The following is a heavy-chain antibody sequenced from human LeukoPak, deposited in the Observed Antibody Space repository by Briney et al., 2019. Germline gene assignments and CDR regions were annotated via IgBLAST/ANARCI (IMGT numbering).Heavy chain of an antibody. J-gene: IGHJ5*02. Sequence: GASEKVSCKASGYTFTSYGISWVRQAPGQGLEWMGWISAYNGNTNYAQKLQGRVTMTTDTSTSTAYMELRSLRSDDTAVYYCARRSVPAAMGEWFDPWGQGTLVTVSS. CDR2: ISAYNGNT. D-gene: IGHD2-2*01. CDR3: ARRSVPAAMGEWFDP. CDR1: GYTFTSYG. V-gene: IGHV1-18*01.